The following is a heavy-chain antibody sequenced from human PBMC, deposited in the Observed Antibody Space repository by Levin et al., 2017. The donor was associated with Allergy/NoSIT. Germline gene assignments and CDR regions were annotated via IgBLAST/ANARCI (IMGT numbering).Heavy chain of an antibody. J-gene: IGHJ3*01. CDR3: ARGLLRWRNTHAGCNL. CDR2: INPDGSKM. D-gene: IGHD4-23*01. Sequence: GGSLRLSCEASGFSFSNFWMSWVRLAPGKGLQWLANINPDGSKMFYVGSVKGRFTVSRDNVRQSLFLQMNSLRVEDTALYFCARGLLRWRNTHAGCNLWGQGTMVTVT. V-gene: IGHV3-7*01. CDR1: GFSFSNFW.